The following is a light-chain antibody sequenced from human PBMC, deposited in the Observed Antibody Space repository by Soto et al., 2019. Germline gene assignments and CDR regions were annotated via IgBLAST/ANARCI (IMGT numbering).Light chain of an antibody. V-gene: IGLV2-14*01. CDR2: EVT. J-gene: IGLJ1*01. CDR3: CSYTSGRTYV. CDR1: SSDLAIYIY. Sequence: QSALTQHASVSGSPGQSITISCTGTSSDLAIYIYVSWYQHHPGKAPKVMIYEVTNRPSGVSDRFSGSKSGNTASLTISGLQAEDEADYYCCSYTSGRTYVFGTGTKVTVL.